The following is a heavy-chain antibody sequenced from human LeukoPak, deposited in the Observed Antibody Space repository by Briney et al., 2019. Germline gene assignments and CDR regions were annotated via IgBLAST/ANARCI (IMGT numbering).Heavy chain of an antibody. CDR1: GGSISSGDYY. D-gene: IGHD5-18*01. V-gene: IGHV4-30-4*01. Sequence: SETLSLTCTVSGGSISSGDYYWSWIRQPPGKGLEWIGYIYYSGSTYYNPSLKSRVTISADTSKNQFSLKLSSVTAADTAVYYCARYGNSYGLQIDYWGQGTLVTVSS. CDR2: IYYSGST. CDR3: ARYGNSYGLQIDY. J-gene: IGHJ4*02.